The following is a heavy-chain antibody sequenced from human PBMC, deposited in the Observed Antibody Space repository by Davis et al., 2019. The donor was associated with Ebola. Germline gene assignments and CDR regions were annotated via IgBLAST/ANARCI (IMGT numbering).Heavy chain of an antibody. D-gene: IGHD4-23*01. CDR3: ARLGGGFSLVDQ. CDR1: GYSISSGYY. V-gene: IGHV4-38-2*02. Sequence: ESLKISCSVTGYSISSGYYWGWIRQPPGKGLECIAYMYHSGNTHYNPSLRSRVTISVDTSKNQFSLSLSSVTAADTAVYYCARLGGGFSLVDQWGQGTLVTVSS. J-gene: IGHJ4*02. CDR2: MYHSGNT.